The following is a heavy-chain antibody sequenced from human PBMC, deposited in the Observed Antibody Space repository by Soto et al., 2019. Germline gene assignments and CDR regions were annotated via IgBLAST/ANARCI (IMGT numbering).Heavy chain of an antibody. J-gene: IGHJ4*02. V-gene: IGHV1-69*05. CDR2: IIPIFGST. CDR1: GGTFSSYA. Sequence: ASVKVSCKASGGTFSSYAISWVRQAPGQGLEWMGGIIPIFGSTSYAQKFQGRVTMTRDTSTSTVYMELSSLRSEDTAVYYCARAPPTYYYDSSGYSFDYWGQGTLVTVSS. D-gene: IGHD3-22*01. CDR3: ARAPPTYYYDSSGYSFDY.